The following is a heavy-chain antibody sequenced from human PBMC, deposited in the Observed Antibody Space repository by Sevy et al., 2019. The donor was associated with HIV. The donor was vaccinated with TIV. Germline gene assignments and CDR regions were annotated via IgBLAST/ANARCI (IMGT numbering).Heavy chain of an antibody. V-gene: IGHV3-73*01. CDR2: IRNKANTYAT. CDR1: GFTFSDSA. CDR3: TRHNYDSSDYNAFDI. Sequence: GGSLRLSCAASGFTFSDSAMHWFRQASGKGLEWVGLIRNKANTYATTYGASVKGRFTISRDDSKNTAYLQMSSLKTDDTAVYYCTRHNYDSSDYNAFDIWGQGTMVTVSS. J-gene: IGHJ3*02. D-gene: IGHD3-22*01.